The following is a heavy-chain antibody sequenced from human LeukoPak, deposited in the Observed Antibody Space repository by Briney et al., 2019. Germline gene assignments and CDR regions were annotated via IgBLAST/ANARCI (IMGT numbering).Heavy chain of an antibody. CDR2: IYWDDDK. CDR1: GFSLTNSEVG. V-gene: IGHV2-5*02. Sequence: SGPTLVKPTQTLTLTCTFSGFSLTNSEVGVGWIRQPPGKALEWLALIYWDDDKPYSPSLKSRLTITKDTSKNQVVLTMTNMDPVDTATYYCAHRRKYGSTWRPFDYWGQGTLVTVSS. CDR3: AHRRKYGSTWRPFDY. J-gene: IGHJ4*02. D-gene: IGHD6-19*01.